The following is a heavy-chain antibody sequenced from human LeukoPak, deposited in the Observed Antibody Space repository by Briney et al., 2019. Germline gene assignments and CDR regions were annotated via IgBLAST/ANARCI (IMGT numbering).Heavy chain of an antibody. CDR3: ARSYSDYDYFNNWFDP. D-gene: IGHD5-12*01. CDR2: IYWNDDK. CDR1: GFSLSTSGVG. V-gene: IGHV2-5*01. Sequence: SGPALVKPTQTLTLTCTFSGFSLSTSGVGVGWIRQPPGKALEWLALIYWNDDKRYSPSLKSRLTISKDTSKNQVVLTMTNMDPVDTATYYCARSYSDYDYFNNWFDPWGQGTLVTVSS. J-gene: IGHJ5*02.